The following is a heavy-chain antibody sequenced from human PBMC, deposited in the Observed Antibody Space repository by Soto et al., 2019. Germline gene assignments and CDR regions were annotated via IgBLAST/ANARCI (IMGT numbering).Heavy chain of an antibody. CDR1: GFTFSSYS. V-gene: IGHV3-21*01. J-gene: IGHJ4*02. Sequence: GSLTLSCAASGFTFSSYSMNWVRQAPGKGLEWVSSISSSSSYIYYADSVKGRFTISRDNAKNSLYLQMNSLRAEDTAVYYCARGCIAARLGMAYWGQGTLVTVSS. D-gene: IGHD6-6*01. CDR2: ISSSSSYI. CDR3: ARGCIAARLGMAY.